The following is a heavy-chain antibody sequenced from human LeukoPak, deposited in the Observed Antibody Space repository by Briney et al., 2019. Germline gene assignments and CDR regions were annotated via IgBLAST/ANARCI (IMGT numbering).Heavy chain of an antibody. CDR3: AREDPDMVGATPDY. Sequence: GASVKVSCKASGYTFTSYYMQWVRQAPGQGLEWMGIINPSGGSTSYAQKFQGRVTMTRDTSISTAYMELSRLRSDDTAVYYCAREDPDMVGATPDYWGQGTLVTVSS. D-gene: IGHD1-26*01. V-gene: IGHV1-46*01. CDR1: GYTFTSYY. CDR2: INPSGGST. J-gene: IGHJ4*02.